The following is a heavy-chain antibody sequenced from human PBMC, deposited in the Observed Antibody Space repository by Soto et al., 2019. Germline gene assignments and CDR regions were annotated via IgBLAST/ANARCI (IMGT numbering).Heavy chain of an antibody. J-gene: IGHJ2*01. Sequence: QVQLQESGPGLVKPSQTLSLTCTVSGGSINIGGFYWSWVRQHPGKGLEWIGYIYHSGSTYYNPSLKSRVTRSEDTSKNQFSLQLSSVTAADTAVYYCARRGFSYGGGYFDLWGRGTLVTVSS. D-gene: IGHD5-18*01. CDR2: IYHSGST. V-gene: IGHV4-31*03. CDR1: GGSINIGGFY. CDR3: ARRGFSYGGGYFDL.